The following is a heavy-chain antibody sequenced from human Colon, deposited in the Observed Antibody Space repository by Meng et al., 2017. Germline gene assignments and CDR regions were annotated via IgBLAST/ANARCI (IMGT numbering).Heavy chain of an antibody. CDR3: TRDSAYCGGGCYSFSDY. Sequence: ESLKISCAASGLTFSSYAMNWVRQAPGKGLEWVSTLSSSGDRAYYVDCVKGRFTISRDNSNNILYLQMNSLRADDTAMYYCTRDSAYCGGGCYSFSDYWGQGTLVTVSS. D-gene: IGHD2-21*02. J-gene: IGHJ4*02. CDR1: GLTFSSYA. CDR2: LSSSGDRA. V-gene: IGHV3-23*01.